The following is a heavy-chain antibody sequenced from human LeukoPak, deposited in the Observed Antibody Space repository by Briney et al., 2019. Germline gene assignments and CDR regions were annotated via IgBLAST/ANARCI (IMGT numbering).Heavy chain of an antibody. D-gene: IGHD5-24*01. V-gene: IGHV4-38-2*02. Sequence: PSETLSLTCTVSGYSISSGYYWGWIRQPPGKGLEWIGSIYHSGSTYYNPSLKSRVAISVDTSKNQFSLKLSSVTAADTAIYYCARPTIYNPRNWYFDLWGRGTLVTVSS. CDR3: ARPTIYNPRNWYFDL. CDR2: IYHSGST. CDR1: GYSISSGYY. J-gene: IGHJ2*01.